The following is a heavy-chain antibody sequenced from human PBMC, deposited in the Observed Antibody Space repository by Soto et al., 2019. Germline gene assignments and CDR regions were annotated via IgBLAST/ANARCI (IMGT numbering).Heavy chain of an antibody. D-gene: IGHD6-25*01. Sequence: PGGSLRLSCAASGLTFSRHGMHWVRQAPGKGLEWVAIIWYDGSNEYYADSVRGRFTISRDNSKNTLYLQMSSLRVDDTAVYYCARDYTSTGYGLVYWGQGALVTVSS. CDR3: ARDYTSTGYGLVY. J-gene: IGHJ4*02. V-gene: IGHV3-33*01. CDR1: GLTFSRHG. CDR2: IWYDGSNE.